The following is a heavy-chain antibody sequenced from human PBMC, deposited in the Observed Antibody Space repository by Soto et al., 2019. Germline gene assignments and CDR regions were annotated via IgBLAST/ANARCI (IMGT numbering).Heavy chain of an antibody. CDR2: IFVNGNT. CDR1: SGSVSTYY. J-gene: IGHJ4*02. CDR3: ARSGGSYNFDS. Sequence: QVQLQESGPGLVKPSETLSLTCTVASGSVSTYYWSWIRQPAGKGLEWIGRIFVNGNTNYNPSLRSRVTILVDTSKGQFSLNLTSVTAADTAVYFCARSGGSYNFDSWGQGILVTVSS. V-gene: IGHV4-4*07. D-gene: IGHD1-1*01.